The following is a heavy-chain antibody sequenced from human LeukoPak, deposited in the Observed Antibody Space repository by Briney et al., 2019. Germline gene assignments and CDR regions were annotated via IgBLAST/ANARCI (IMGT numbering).Heavy chain of an antibody. CDR2: IYYSGST. V-gene: IGHV4-59*01. J-gene: IGHJ4*02. Sequence: SETLSLTCTVSGVSISRYYWSWIRQAPGKGLEWIGYIYYSGSTNYNPSLKSRVTISVDTSKNQFSLKLNSVTAADTAMYYCASGQWLGYWGQGTLVTVSS. CDR1: GVSISRYY. D-gene: IGHD6-19*01. CDR3: ASGQWLGY.